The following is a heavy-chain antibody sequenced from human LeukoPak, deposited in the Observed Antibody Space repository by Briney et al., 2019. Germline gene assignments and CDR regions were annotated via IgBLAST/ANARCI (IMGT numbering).Heavy chain of an antibody. CDR2: INPDSGGT. CDR1: GYTFTGYY. CDR3: ARSPLPIAAAGNVLLDYYYYMDV. D-gene: IGHD6-13*01. J-gene: IGHJ6*03. V-gene: IGHV1-2*02. Sequence: TSVKVSCKTSGYTFTGYYMHWVRQAPGQGLEWMGWINPDSGGTNYAQKFQGRVTMTRDTSISTAYMELSRLRSDDTAVYYCARSPLPIAAAGNVLLDYYYYMDVWGKGTTVTVSS.